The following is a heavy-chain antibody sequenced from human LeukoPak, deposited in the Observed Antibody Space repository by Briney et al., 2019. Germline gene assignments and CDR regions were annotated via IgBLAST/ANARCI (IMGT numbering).Heavy chain of an antibody. J-gene: IGHJ4*02. CDR1: GFTFSDYW. CDR2: ISTDGSNT. CDR3: ARDSLHRGR. V-gene: IGHV3-74*03. Sequence: GGSLRLSCTASGFTFSDYWMHWVRQVPGKGLVWVSGISTDGSNTVFADSVKGRFTISRDNAENTLYLQMNSLRAEDTAVYFCARDSLHRGRWGQGTLVTVSS. D-gene: IGHD3-10*01.